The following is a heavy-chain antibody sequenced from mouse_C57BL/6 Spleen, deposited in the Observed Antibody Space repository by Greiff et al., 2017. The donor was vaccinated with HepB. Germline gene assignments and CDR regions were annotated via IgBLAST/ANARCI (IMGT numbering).Heavy chain of an antibody. D-gene: IGHD1-1*01. J-gene: IGHJ4*01. V-gene: IGHV1-15*01. CDR3: TFITTVVAPYYYAMDY. CDR2: IDPETGGT. CDR1: GYTFTDYE. Sequence: VQLQQSGAELVRPGASVTLSCKASGYTFTDYEMHWVKQTPVHGLEWIGAIDPETGGTAYNQKFKGKAILTADKSSSTAYMELRSLTSEDSAVYYCTFITTVVAPYYYAMDYWGQGTSVTVSS.